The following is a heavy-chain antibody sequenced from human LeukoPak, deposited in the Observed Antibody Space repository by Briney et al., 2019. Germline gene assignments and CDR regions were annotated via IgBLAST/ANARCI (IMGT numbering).Heavy chain of an antibody. CDR1: GFTFSSYA. D-gene: IGHD3-10*01. J-gene: IGHJ6*02. V-gene: IGHV3-30*04. CDR3: ASPRRDGSYYYYGMDV. Sequence: GGSLRLSCAASGFTFSSYAMHWVRQAPGKGLERVAVISFDGSNEYYADSVKGRFTISRDNSKNTQYLQMHSLRAEDTAVYYCASPRRDGSYYYYGMDVWGQGTTVTVSS. CDR2: ISFDGSNE.